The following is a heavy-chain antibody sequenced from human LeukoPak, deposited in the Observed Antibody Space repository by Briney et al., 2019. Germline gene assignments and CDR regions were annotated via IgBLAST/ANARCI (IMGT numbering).Heavy chain of an antibody. V-gene: IGHV4-39*07. CDR1: GGSISSSSYY. CDR2: MYSSGST. D-gene: IGHD2-15*01. J-gene: IGHJ4*02. Sequence: SETLSLTCTVSGGSISSSSYYWGWIRQPPGKGLEWIGSMYSSGSTYYNPSLKSRVTISVDTSKNQFSLKLSSVTAADTAVYYCARLRAYCSGGSCYRNTGRYYFDYWGQGTLVTVSS. CDR3: ARLRAYCSGGSCYRNTGRYYFDY.